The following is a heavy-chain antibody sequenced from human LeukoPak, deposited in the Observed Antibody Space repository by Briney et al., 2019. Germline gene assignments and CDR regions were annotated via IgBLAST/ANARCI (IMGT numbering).Heavy chain of an antibody. CDR3: ARTTEGYCSSASCFGFSYSYYMDV. Sequence: SETLSLPCLFTGGPFSSYYWSWIRHPPGKGLEWIGYIYYSGSTNYNPSLKSPVTISVDTSKNQFSLKLSSVIAADTAVYYCARTTEGYCSSASCFGFSYSYYMDVWGKGTTVTISS. D-gene: IGHD2-2*01. CDR1: GGPFSSYY. CDR2: IYYSGST. J-gene: IGHJ6*03. V-gene: IGHV4-59*01.